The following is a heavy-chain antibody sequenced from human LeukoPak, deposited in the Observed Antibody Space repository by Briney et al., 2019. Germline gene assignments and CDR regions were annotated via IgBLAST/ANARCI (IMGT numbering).Heavy chain of an antibody. D-gene: IGHD2-2*01. J-gene: IGHJ6*03. V-gene: IGHV3-30*02. CDR3: AKTGVVVVGAVHNYYYYMDV. Sequence: GGSLRLSCATSGFIISSFAMHWVRQAPGKGLEWVALSTNDGTNTFYAESVKSRFIISRDNSQNTLYLQMDSLRPEDTAVYYCAKTGVVVVGAVHNYYYYMDVWGKGTTVTVSS. CDR2: STNDGTNT. CDR1: GFIISSFA.